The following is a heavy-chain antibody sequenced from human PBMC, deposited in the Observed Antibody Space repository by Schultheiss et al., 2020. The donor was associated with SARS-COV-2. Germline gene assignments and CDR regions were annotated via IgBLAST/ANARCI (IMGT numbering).Heavy chain of an antibody. V-gene: IGHV3-7*03. D-gene: IGHD2-2*02. CDR1: GFTFSSYA. CDR2: IKQDGSEK. Sequence: GESLKISCAASGFTFSSYAMSWVRQAPGKGLEWVANIKQDGSEKYYVDSVKGRFTISRDNAKNSLYLQMNSLRAEDTAVYYCARGCSSTSCYKSHYYYYGMDVWGQGTTVTVSS. CDR3: ARGCSSTSCYKSHYYYYGMDV. J-gene: IGHJ6*02.